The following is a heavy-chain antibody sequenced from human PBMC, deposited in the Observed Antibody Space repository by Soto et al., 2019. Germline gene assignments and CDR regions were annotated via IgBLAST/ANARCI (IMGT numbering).Heavy chain of an antibody. CDR3: ARGPEVRGSSQTRPDF. Sequence: SETLSLTCSIYSGSFSGYYWSWIRQPPGKGLEWIGEISQSGNTNYSPSLKSRVSISIDTSKKQFSLNLASVSAADTAVYYCARGPEVRGSSQTRPDFXGQGTPVTVS. CDR2: ISQSGNT. D-gene: IGHD6-6*01. J-gene: IGHJ4*02. CDR1: SGSFSGYY. V-gene: IGHV4-34*01.